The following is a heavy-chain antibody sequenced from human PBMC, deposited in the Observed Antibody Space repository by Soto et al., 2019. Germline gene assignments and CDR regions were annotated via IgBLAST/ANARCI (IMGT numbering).Heavy chain of an antibody. Sequence: GGSLRLSCAASGFTFSSYSMNWVRQAPGKGLEWVSYISSSSTIYYADSVKGRFTISRDNAKNSLYLQMNSLRAEDTAVYYCAEHSSSWLWGQGTLVTVSS. D-gene: IGHD6-13*01. CDR3: AEHSSSWL. CDR1: GFTFSSYS. V-gene: IGHV3-48*01. CDR2: ISSSSTI. J-gene: IGHJ4*02.